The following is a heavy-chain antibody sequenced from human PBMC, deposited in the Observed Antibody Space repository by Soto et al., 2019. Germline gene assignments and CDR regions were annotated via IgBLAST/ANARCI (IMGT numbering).Heavy chain of an antibody. J-gene: IGHJ4*02. CDR3: ATIVGANDY. CDR2: IYSSGSA. CDR1: LASIYTYY. V-gene: IGHV4-4*07. Sequence: SETLSLTCTVSLASIYTYYWTWIRQPAGKGLQWIGHIYSSGSANYSPSLKSRVSMSVDSSKNQISLKLSSVTAADTAVYYCATIVGANDYWGQGTLVTVSS. D-gene: IGHD1-26*01.